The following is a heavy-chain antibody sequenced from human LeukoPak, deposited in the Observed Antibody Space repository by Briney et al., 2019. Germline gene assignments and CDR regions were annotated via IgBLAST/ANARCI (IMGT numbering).Heavy chain of an antibody. CDR3: VRLSVVSPHRYFDL. Sequence: PSQTLSLTCTVSGGSISSGSYYWSWIRQPAGKGLEWIGRIYTSGSTNYNPSLKSRVTISVDTSKNQFSLKLTSVTAADTAVYYCVRLSVVSPHRYFDLWGRGTLVTVSS. V-gene: IGHV4-61*02. CDR2: IYTSGST. J-gene: IGHJ2*01. CDR1: GGSISSGSYY. D-gene: IGHD4-23*01.